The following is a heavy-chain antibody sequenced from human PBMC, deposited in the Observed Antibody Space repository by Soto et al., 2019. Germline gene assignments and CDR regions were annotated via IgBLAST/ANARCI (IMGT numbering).Heavy chain of an antibody. J-gene: IGHJ2*01. CDR2: ISAYNGNT. CDR3: ARDTFCSGGRCYSQYLDL. Sequence: GASVKVSCKASGYTFTSYGISWVRQAPGQGLEWMGWISAYNGNTNYAQKFQGRVTMTTDTSTSTAYMELRSLRSDDTAVYYCARDTFCSGGRCYSQYLDLWGRGTLVTVSS. V-gene: IGHV1-18*01. CDR1: GYTFTSYG. D-gene: IGHD2-15*01.